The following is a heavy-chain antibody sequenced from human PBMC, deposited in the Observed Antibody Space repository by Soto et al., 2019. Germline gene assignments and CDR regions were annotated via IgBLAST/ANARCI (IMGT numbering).Heavy chain of an antibody. CDR3: ARILNWGFYFDY. CDR1: GFSLSTSGMC. V-gene: IGHV2-70*11. J-gene: IGHJ4*02. Sequence: SGPTLVKPTQPLTLTCTFSGFSLSTSGMCVSWIRQPPGKALEWLARIDWDDDKYYSTSLKTRLTISKDTSKNQVVLTMTNMDPVDTATYYCARILNWGFYFDYWGQGTLVTVSS. CDR2: IDWDDDK. D-gene: IGHD7-27*01.